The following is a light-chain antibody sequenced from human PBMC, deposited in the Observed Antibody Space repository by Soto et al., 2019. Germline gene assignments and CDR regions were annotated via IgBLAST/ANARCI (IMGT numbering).Light chain of an antibody. CDR1: QSVSSN. J-gene: IGKJ1*01. CDR2: GSP. Sequence: EIVMTQSPATLSVSPGERATRSCRASQSVSSNLAWCQQKPDQAPRLLISGSPTRATGIPPRVSGSGSGTEFTLTISSLQSEDFAVYYCQQYNNWPRPFGQGTKVDIK. V-gene: IGKV3-15*01. CDR3: QQYNNWPRP.